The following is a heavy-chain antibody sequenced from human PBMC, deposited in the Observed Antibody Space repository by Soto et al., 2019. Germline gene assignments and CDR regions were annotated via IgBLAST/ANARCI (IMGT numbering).Heavy chain of an antibody. CDR2: IYSSENT. J-gene: IGHJ6*02. Sequence: SATLSLTCTVSGGSVSSNSYSWGWIRQSPGKGLEWIGTIYSSENTYYNPSLLSRVTISVDTSKNEFSLRLSSVTAADTAVYYCARLNGYCVSTNCHGYYGMDVWGQGTTVTV. CDR1: GGSVSSNSYS. CDR3: ARLNGYCVSTNCHGYYGMDV. D-gene: IGHD2-2*03. V-gene: IGHV4-39*01.